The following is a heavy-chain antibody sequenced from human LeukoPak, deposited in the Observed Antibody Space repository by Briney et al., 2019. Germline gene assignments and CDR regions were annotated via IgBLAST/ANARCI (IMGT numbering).Heavy chain of an antibody. V-gene: IGHV3-48*02. Sequence: GGSLRLSCSASGFIFSSYTMHWVRQAPGKGLEWVSSISNNGSTIYYADSVKGRFTISRDKAKNSLYLQMNSLRDEDTAVYYCAREDRDYDSSGYYGDWGQGTLVTVS. CDR2: ISNNGSTI. D-gene: IGHD3-22*01. CDR1: GFIFSSYT. J-gene: IGHJ4*02. CDR3: AREDRDYDSSGYYGD.